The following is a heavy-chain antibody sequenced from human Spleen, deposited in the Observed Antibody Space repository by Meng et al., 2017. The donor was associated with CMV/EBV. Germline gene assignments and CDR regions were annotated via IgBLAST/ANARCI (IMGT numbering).Heavy chain of an antibody. D-gene: IGHD3-3*01. CDR1: GFSFSDYY. Sequence: GGSLRLSCAASGFSFSDYYMSWIRQAPGKGLEWISYISSSGTTTFYADSVKGRFTISRDNANKSLYLQMNSLRAGDTAVYYCAREGALFYDFWSGPPRYLDWFDPWGQGTLVTVSS. J-gene: IGHJ5*02. CDR2: ISSSGTTT. V-gene: IGHV3-11*04. CDR3: AREGALFYDFWSGPPRYLDWFDP.